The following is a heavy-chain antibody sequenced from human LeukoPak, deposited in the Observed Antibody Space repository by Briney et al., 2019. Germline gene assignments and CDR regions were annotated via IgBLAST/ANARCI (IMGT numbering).Heavy chain of an antibody. CDR2: ISAYNGNT. J-gene: IGHJ4*02. V-gene: IGHV1-18*01. D-gene: IGHD3-10*01. Sequence: ASVKVSCKASGYTFTSYGISWVRQAPGQGLEWMGWISAYNGNTNYAQTLQGRVTMTTNTSTSTAYMELRSLRSDDTAVYYCARGHSFSMGPTEFDYWGQGTLVTVSS. CDR1: GYTFTSYG. CDR3: ARGHSFSMGPTEFDY.